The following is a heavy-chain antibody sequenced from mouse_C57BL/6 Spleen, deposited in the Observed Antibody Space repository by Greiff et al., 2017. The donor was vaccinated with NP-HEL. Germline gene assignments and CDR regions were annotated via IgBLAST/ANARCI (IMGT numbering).Heavy chain of an antibody. CDR1: GFTFSDYG. CDR2: ISSGSSTI. D-gene: IGHD2-2*01. CDR3: ARRAGYGFFDY. V-gene: IGHV5-17*01. Sequence: VQLKESGGGLVKPGGSLKLSCAASGFTFSDYGMHWVRQAPEKGLEWVAYISSGSSTIYYADTVKGRFTISRDNAKNTLFLQMTSLRSEDTAMYYCARRAGYGFFDYWGQGTTLTVSS. J-gene: IGHJ2*01.